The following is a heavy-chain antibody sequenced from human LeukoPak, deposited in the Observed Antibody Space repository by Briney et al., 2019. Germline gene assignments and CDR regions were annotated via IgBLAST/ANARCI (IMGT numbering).Heavy chain of an antibody. V-gene: IGHV3-30*18. J-gene: IGHJ6*02. Sequence: GRSLRLSCAASGLTFTSYGMHWVRQAPGKGLEWVAVISYDGSNKYYADSVKGRFTISRDNSKNTLYLQMNSLRAEDTAVYYCAKDNEVVPAFYYYSYGMDVWGQGTTVTVSS. D-gene: IGHD2-2*01. CDR1: GLTFTSYG. CDR3: AKDNEVVPAFYYYSYGMDV. CDR2: ISYDGSNK.